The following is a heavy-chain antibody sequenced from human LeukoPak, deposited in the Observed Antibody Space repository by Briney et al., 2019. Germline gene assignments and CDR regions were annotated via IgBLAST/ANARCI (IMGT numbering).Heavy chain of an antibody. Sequence: GGSLRLSCAASGFTFSSYSMNWVRQAPGKGLEWVSSISSSSSYIYYADSVKGRFTISRDNAKNSLYLLMNSLRAEDTAVYYCARVDGSLFAYFDYWGQGTLVTVSS. J-gene: IGHJ4*02. CDR3: ARVDGSLFAYFDY. CDR1: GFTFSSYS. CDR2: ISSSSSYI. D-gene: IGHD2-15*01. V-gene: IGHV3-21*01.